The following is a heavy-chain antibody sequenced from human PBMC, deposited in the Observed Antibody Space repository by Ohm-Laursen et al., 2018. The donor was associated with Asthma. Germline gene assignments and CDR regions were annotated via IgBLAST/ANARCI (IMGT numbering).Heavy chain of an antibody. CDR2: GGSYYDGGLK. J-gene: IGHJ4*02. V-gene: IGHV3-30-3*01. CDR3: ARDVMEWYLPAFDF. Sequence: SLRLSCSASGFTFRSYAMHWVRQAPGKGLEWVAVGGSYYDGGLKYYADSVNGRFTVSRDDSKNTLYLQMNSLSPDDTAVYYSARDVMEWYLPAFDFWGQGTLVTVSA. D-gene: IGHD3-3*01. CDR1: GFTFRSYA.